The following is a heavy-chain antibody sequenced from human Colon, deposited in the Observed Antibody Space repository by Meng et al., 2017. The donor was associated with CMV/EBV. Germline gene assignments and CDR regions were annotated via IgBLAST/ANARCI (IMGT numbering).Heavy chain of an antibody. Sequence: GGSLRLSCAGSGFKFDTYDMNWVRQAPGKGLEWIAYISSRGTTIYYADSVKGRFTISRINARNSLYLQMNNLRAGDTAIYYCKRDYCDNSVCGYQGMDVWGQGTLVTVSS. CDR1: GFKFDTYD. D-gene: IGHD4-11*01. CDR2: ISSRGTTI. J-gene: IGHJ4*02. V-gene: IGHV3-48*03. CDR3: KRDYCDNSVCGYQGMDV.